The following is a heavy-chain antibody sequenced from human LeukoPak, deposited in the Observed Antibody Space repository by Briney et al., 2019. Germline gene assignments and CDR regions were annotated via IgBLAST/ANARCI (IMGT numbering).Heavy chain of an antibody. CDR2: ISSCSSTI. J-gene: IGHJ6*01. Sequence: GGSLRLSCAASGFTFSSYSMNWVRQAPGKGLEWVSYISSCSSTIYYADSVKGRFTISRDNAKNSLYLQMNSLRAEDTAVYYCARDGYSSSWFRGHYGMDVWGQGTTVTVSS. CDR1: GFTFSSYS. CDR3: ARDGYSSSWFRGHYGMDV. D-gene: IGHD6-13*01. V-gene: IGHV3-48*04.